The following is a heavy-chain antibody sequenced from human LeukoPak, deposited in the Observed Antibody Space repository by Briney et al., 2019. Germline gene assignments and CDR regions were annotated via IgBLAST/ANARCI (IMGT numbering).Heavy chain of an antibody. J-gene: IGHJ6*03. CDR1: GFTFSSYG. V-gene: IGHV3-30*18. Sequence: GGSLRLSCAVSGFTFSSYGMHWVRQAPGKGLEWVAVISYDGSNKYYADSVKGRFTISRDNSKNTLYLQMNSLRAEDTAVYYCAKDPRVYYYMDVWGKGTTVTASS. CDR2: ISYDGSNK. CDR3: AKDPRVYYYMDV.